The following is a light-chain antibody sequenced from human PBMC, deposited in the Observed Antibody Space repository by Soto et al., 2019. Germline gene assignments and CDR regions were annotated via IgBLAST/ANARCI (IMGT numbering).Light chain of an antibody. Sequence: QSVLTQPPSASGTPGQRVTISCSGGSSKIGTNSVNWYQQLPGRAPKLLIYNNDLRPSGVPDRFSGSKSGTSASLAISGLQSEDEADYYCAAWDDSLNAFYVFGIGTKVTVL. J-gene: IGLJ1*01. V-gene: IGLV1-44*01. CDR3: AAWDDSLNAFYV. CDR1: SSKIGTNS. CDR2: NND.